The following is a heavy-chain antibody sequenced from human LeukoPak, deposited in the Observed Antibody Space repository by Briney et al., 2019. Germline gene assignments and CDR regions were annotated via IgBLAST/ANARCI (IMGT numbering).Heavy chain of an antibody. CDR2: IIPILGTA. Sequence: SVTVSCKASGGTFNSYAISWVRQAPGQGLEWMGGIIPILGTANYAQKFQGRVTITADESTSTAYMELSSLRSEDAAVYYCARGGSRMATISVADYWGQGTLVTVSS. CDR3: ARGGSRMATISVADY. J-gene: IGHJ4*02. CDR1: GGTFNSYA. D-gene: IGHD5-24*01. V-gene: IGHV1-69*01.